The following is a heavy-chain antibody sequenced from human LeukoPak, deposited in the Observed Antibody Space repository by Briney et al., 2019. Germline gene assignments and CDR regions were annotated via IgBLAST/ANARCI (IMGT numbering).Heavy chain of an antibody. J-gene: IGHJ5*02. V-gene: IGHV5-51*01. CDR3: ARLQSGTNNWFDP. CDR2: IYPGDSDT. D-gene: IGHD1-7*01. Sequence: GESLQISCQGSGYSFTNYWIGWVRQMPGKGLEWMGIIYPGDSDTRYSPSFQGQVTISADKSISTAYLQWSSLKASDTAMYYCARLQSGTNNWFDPWGQGTLVTVSS. CDR1: GYSFTNYW.